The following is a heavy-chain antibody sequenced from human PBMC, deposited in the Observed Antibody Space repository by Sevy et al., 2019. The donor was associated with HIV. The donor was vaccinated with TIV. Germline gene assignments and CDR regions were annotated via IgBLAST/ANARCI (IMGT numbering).Heavy chain of an antibody. D-gene: IGHD1-26*01. Sequence: SETLSLTCTVSGDSISSYYWSWIRQPPGKGLEWIGYIYYSGTTKYNPSLKSRATISVDTSKNQFSLKLKSVIAADTAVYYCARDRVGATTDWFDPWGQGTLVTVSS. CDR3: ARDRVGATTDWFDP. J-gene: IGHJ5*02. CDR2: IYYSGTT. V-gene: IGHV4-59*01. CDR1: GDSISSYY.